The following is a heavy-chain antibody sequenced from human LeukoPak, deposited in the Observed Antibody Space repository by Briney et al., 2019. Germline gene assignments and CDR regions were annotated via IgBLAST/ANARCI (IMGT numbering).Heavy chain of an antibody. CDR3: AKITGYYFES. Sequence: SGGSLRLSWAASGXTFSSNAVSWVRQAPGKGLEGVSVITGGGDRTFYSDSVKGRFTISRDNSKNTLYLQMNSLRVEDTAVYYCAKITGYYFESWGQGTLVTVSS. CDR1: GXTFSSNA. CDR2: ITGGGDRT. D-gene: IGHD3-9*01. V-gene: IGHV3-23*01. J-gene: IGHJ4*02.